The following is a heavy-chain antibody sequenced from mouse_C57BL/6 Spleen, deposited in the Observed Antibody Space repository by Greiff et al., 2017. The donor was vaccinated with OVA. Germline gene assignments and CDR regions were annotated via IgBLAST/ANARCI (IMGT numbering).Heavy chain of an antibody. CDR1: GFTFSSYG. V-gene: IGHV1-53*01. Sequence: QVQLLQPGAELVKPGASVKLSCKASGFTFSSYGMHWVKQTPGQGLEWIGNINPSNGGTNYNEKFKSMLTLTVDNSSSTAYMQLSSLISEDSAVYYCAVGYDYLYYFDYWGQGTTLTVSS. J-gene: IGHJ2*01. CDR3: AVGYDYLYYFDY. CDR2: INPSNGGT. D-gene: IGHD2-4*01.